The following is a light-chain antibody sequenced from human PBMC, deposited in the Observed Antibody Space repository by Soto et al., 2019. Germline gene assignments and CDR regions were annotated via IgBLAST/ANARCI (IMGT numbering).Light chain of an antibody. Sequence: QSVLTQSSSASASLGSSVKFTCTLSSGHSSNIIAWHQQQPGKAPRYLMKLEESGTYNKGSGVPDRFSGFSSGADRYLTISNLQFEDEADYYCETWDRNTRVFGPGTKLTVL. J-gene: IGLJ1*01. CDR3: ETWDRNTRV. CDR1: SGHSSNI. CDR2: LEESGTY. V-gene: IGLV4-60*02.